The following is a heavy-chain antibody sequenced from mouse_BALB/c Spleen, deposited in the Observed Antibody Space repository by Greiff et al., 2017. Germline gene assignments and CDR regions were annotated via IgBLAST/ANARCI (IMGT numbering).Heavy chain of an antibody. Sequence: DVKLVESGGDLVKPGGSLKLSCAASGFTFSSYGMSWVRQTPDKRLEWVATISSGGSYTYYPDSVKGRFTISRDNAKNTLYLQMSSLKSEDTAMYYCARPEGRFAYWGQGTLVTVSA. J-gene: IGHJ3*01. CDR1: GFTFSSYG. V-gene: IGHV5-6*02. CDR2: ISSGGSYT. CDR3: ARPEGRFAY.